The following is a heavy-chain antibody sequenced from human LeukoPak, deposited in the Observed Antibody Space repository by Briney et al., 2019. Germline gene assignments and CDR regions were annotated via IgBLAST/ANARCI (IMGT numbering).Heavy chain of an antibody. D-gene: IGHD5-18*01. J-gene: IGHJ4*02. CDR2: ISSSSSYI. CDR1: GFTLSSYS. Sequence: GGSLRLSCAASGFTLSSYSMNWVRQAPGKGREWVSSISSSSSYIYYADSVKGQFTISRDNAKNSLYMQMNSLRAEDTAVYYCARLAHRGYDLQYFDYWGQGTLVTVSS. CDR3: ARLAHRGYDLQYFDY. V-gene: IGHV3-21*01.